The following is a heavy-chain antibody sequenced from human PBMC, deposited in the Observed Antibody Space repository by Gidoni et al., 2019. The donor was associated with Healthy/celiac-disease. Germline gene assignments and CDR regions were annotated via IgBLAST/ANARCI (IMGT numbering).Heavy chain of an antibody. V-gene: IGHV3-74*01. D-gene: IGHD3-3*01. CDR3: ARADLNDFWSGYGGYYFDY. J-gene: IGHJ4*02. Sequence: EVQLVESGGGLVQPGGSLRLSCAASGFTFSSYWMHWVRQAPGKGLVWVSRIKSDGSSTSYADSVKGRFTISRDNAKNTLYLQMNSLRAEDTAVYYCARADLNDFWSGYGGYYFDYWGQGTLVTVSS. CDR1: GFTFSSYW. CDR2: IKSDGSST.